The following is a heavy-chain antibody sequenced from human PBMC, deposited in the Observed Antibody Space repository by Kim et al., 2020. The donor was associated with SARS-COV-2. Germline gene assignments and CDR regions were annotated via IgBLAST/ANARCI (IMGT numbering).Heavy chain of an antibody. Sequence: GGSLRLSCAASGFTFSNYAMNWVRQAPGKGLEWVWVRQAPGKGLEWVSTISDSGGSTYYTDSVKGRFTISRDNSKNTLYLQMNSLRAEDPAVYYCAKDLLGGYPLFDPWGQGTLVTVSS. D-gene: IGHD3-22*01. CDR2: ISDSGGST. CDR3: AKDLLGGYPLFDP. J-gene: IGHJ5*02. CDR1: GFTFSNYA. V-gene: IGHV3-23*01.